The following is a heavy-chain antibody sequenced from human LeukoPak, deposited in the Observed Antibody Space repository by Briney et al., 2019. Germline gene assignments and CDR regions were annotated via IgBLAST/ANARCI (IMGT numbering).Heavy chain of an antibody. CDR3: ARRGPTIDY. CDR1: GGSISSSSYY. Sequence: TSETLSLTCTSSGGSISSSSYYWGWIRQPPGKGLEWIGSIYYSGSTYYNPSLKSRVTISVDTSKNQFSLKLSSVTAADTAVYYCARRGPTIDYWGQGTLLTVSS. J-gene: IGHJ4*02. V-gene: IGHV4-39*01. CDR2: IYYSGST.